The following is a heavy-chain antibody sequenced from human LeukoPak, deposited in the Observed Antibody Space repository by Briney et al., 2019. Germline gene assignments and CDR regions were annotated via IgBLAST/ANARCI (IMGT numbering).Heavy chain of an antibody. CDR3: AKGGYCSSTSCYLVDY. Sequence: GRSLRLSCAASGFTFSSYGMHWVRQAPGKGLEWVAFIRYDGSNKYYADSVKGRFTISRDNSKNTLYLQMNSLRAEDTALYYCAKGGYCSSTSCYLVDYWGQGTLVTVSS. J-gene: IGHJ4*02. V-gene: IGHV3-30*02. CDR2: IRYDGSNK. D-gene: IGHD2-2*01. CDR1: GFTFSSYG.